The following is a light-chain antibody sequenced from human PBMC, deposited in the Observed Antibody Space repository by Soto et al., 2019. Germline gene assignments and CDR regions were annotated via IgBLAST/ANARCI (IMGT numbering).Light chain of an antibody. V-gene: IGLV2-23*01. CDR2: EGS. CDR3: CSYAGSNTWV. Sequence: QSALTQPASVSGSPGQSITISCTGTSSDVGSYNLVSWYQQHPGKAPKLMIYEGSKRPSGISNRFSGSKSGNTASLTISGLQAEDEADYFRCSYAGSNTWVFGGGTKLTVL. CDR1: SSDVGSYNL. J-gene: IGLJ3*02.